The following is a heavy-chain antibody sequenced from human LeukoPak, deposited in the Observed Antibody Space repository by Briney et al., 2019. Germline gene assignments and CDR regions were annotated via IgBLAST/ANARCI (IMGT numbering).Heavy chain of an antibody. V-gene: IGHV3-21*01. D-gene: IGHD6-13*01. J-gene: IGHJ5*02. CDR1: GFTFSSYS. CDR3: ARVGGYSSSWYAIWLDP. CDR2: ISGSSSYI. Sequence: GGSLRLSCAASGFTFSSYSIHWVRQAPGKGLEWVSSISGSSSYIYYADSVKGRFTISRDNAKNSLYLQMNSLRAEDTAVYYCARVGGYSSSWYAIWLDPWGQGTLVTVSS.